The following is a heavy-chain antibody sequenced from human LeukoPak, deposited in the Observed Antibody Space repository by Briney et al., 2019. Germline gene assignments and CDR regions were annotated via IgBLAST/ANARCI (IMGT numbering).Heavy chain of an antibody. D-gene: IGHD6-19*01. CDR3: AKDHEAGTYFDY. V-gene: IGHV3-23*01. J-gene: IGHJ4*02. Sequence: GGSLRLSCAASGFTFSSYAMSWVRQAPGKGLEWVSSISSSGSYIYYADSLKGRFTISRDNSKSTLYLQMNSLRAEDTAVYFCAKDHEAGTYFDYWGQGTLVTVSS. CDR2: ISSSGSYI. CDR1: GFTFSSYA.